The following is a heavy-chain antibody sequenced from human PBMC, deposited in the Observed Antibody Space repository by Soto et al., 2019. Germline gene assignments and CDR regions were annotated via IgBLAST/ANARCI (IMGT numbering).Heavy chain of an antibody. CDR2: IWYDGTNK. V-gene: IGHV3-33*01. Sequence: QVQLVESGGGVVQPGGSLRLSCAASGFPFSGYGMHWVRQAPGKGLEWVAFIWYDGTNKYYVDSVKGRFTISRDNSKNTVYLQMTGVRAEDTAVYYCASAGVGELLKWCDRWGQGTLVTVSS. D-gene: IGHD3-10*01. J-gene: IGHJ5*02. CDR3: ASAGVGELLKWCDR. CDR1: GFPFSGYG.